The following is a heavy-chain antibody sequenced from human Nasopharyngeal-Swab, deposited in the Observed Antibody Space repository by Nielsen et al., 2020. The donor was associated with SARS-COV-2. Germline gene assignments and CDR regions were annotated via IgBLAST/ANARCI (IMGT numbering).Heavy chain of an antibody. D-gene: IGHD6-13*01. CDR3: ARSGYSSSWYQHSYYYYGMNV. Sequence: SVKVSCKASGGTFSSYAISWVRQAPGQGLEWMGGIIPIFGTANYAQKFQGRVTITADESTSTAYMELSSLRSEDTAVYYCARSGYSSSWYQHSYYYYGMNVWGQGTTVTVSS. V-gene: IGHV1-69*13. CDR2: IIPIFGTA. J-gene: IGHJ6*02. CDR1: GGTFSSYA.